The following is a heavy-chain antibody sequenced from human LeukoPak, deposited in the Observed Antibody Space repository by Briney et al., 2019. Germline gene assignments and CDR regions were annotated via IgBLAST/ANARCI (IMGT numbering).Heavy chain of an antibody. V-gene: IGHV4-39*01. CDR1: GGSISSSSYY. CDR2: IYYSGST. Sequence: PSETMSLTCTVSGGSISSSSYYWGRIRQPPGKGLEWIGSIYYSGSTYYNPSLKSRVTISVDTSKNQFSLKLSSVTAADTAVYYCARHGLGITMVRGESWFDPWGQGTLVTVSS. J-gene: IGHJ5*02. CDR3: ARHGLGITMVRGESWFDP. D-gene: IGHD3-10*01.